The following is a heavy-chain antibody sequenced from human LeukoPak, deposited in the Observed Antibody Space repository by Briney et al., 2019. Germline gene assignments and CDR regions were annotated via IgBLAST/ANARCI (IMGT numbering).Heavy chain of an antibody. V-gene: IGHV3-23*01. CDR2: ISGSGGST. CDR1: GFTFSSYA. CDR3: ARDLGYSSSPNLDY. J-gene: IGHJ4*02. D-gene: IGHD6-6*01. Sequence: GGSLRLSCAASGFTFSSYAMSWVRQAPGKGLEWVSAISGSGGSTYYADSVKGRFTISRDNSKNTLYLQMNSLRAEDTAVYYCARDLGYSSSPNLDYWGQGTLVTVSS.